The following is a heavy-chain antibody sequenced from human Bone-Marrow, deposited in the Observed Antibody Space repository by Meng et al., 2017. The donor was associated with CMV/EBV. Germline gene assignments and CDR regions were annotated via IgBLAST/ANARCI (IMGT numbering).Heavy chain of an antibody. J-gene: IGHJ3*02. D-gene: IGHD2-2*01. Sequence: SVKVSCKASGGTLSSYAISWVRQAPGQGLEWMGGIIPIFGTANYAQKFQGRVTITTDESTSTAYMELSSLRSEDTAVYYCAREYQLQQGGYDAFDIWGQGTMVTVSS. V-gene: IGHV1-69*05. CDR2: IIPIFGTA. CDR3: AREYQLQQGGYDAFDI. CDR1: GGTLSSYA.